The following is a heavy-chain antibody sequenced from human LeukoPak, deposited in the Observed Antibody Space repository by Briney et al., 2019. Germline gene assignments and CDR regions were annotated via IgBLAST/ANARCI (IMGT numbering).Heavy chain of an antibody. V-gene: IGHV4-31*03. Sequence: SETLSLTCTVSGGSISSGGYYWSWIRQHPGKGLEWIGYIYYSGSTYYNPSLKSRVTISVGTSKNQFSLKLSSVTAADTAVYYCARLAVAATARFDYWGQGALATVSS. D-gene: IGHD6-19*01. CDR1: GGSISSGGYY. J-gene: IGHJ4*02. CDR2: IYYSGST. CDR3: ARLAVAATARFDY.